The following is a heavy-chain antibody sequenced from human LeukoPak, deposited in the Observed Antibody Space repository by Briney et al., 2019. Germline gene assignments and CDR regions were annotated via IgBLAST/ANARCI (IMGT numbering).Heavy chain of an antibody. Sequence: SETLSLTCAVYGGFFSGYLWSWIRQPPEKGVEWIGEINHSGSTNYNPSLKSGVTISIDTSKNQSSHKLSSVTTADTAVYYCARGLCDGMDVWGQGTTVTVSS. J-gene: IGHJ6*02. CDR1: GGFFSGYL. CDR3: ARGLCDGMDV. D-gene: IGHD2-21*01. V-gene: IGHV4-34*01. CDR2: INHSGST.